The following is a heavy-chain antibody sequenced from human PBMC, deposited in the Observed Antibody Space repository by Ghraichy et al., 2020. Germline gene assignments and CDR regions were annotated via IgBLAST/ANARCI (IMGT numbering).Heavy chain of an antibody. V-gene: IGHV4-39*01. J-gene: IGHJ5*02. CDR3: ARHYYDILTGLAINWFDP. D-gene: IGHD3-9*01. Sequence: SETLSLTCTVSGGSISSSSYYWGWIRQPPGKGLEWIGSIYYSGSTYYNPSLKSRVTISVDTSKNQFSLKLSSVTAADTAVYYCARHYYDILTGLAINWFDPWGQGTLVTVSS. CDR2: IYYSGST. CDR1: GGSISSSSYY.